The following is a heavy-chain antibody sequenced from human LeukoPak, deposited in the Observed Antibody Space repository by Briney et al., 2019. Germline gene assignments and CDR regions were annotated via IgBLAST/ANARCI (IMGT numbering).Heavy chain of an antibody. CDR3: ARGTDYYDSSGWLDS. CDR2: IHHSGST. D-gene: IGHD3-22*01. Sequence: SETLSLTCTVSGDSISSGHYWDWIRQPPGRGLEWIGSIHHSGSTWYNPSLKSRVTISLDTSQTQISLRVTSVTAADTAVYYCARGTDYYDSSGWLDSWGQGTPVTVSS. J-gene: IGHJ5*01. CDR1: GDSISSGHY. V-gene: IGHV4-38-2*02.